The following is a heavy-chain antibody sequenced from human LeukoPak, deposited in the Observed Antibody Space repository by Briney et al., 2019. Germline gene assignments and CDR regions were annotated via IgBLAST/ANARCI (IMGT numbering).Heavy chain of an antibody. J-gene: IGHJ4*02. CDR2: ITRGGAST. D-gene: IGHD3-22*01. CDR1: GFTLSSYG. Sequence: GGSLRLSCAASGFTLSSYGMSWVRQAPGQGLEGGSFITRGGASTSYADSVKGRFTISRDNPRNTLYMQMNSLRDEDTALYYCAVMHGYYDGSGYWVQWGQGTLVTVPS. CDR3: AVMHGYYDGSGYWVQ. V-gene: IGHV3-23*01.